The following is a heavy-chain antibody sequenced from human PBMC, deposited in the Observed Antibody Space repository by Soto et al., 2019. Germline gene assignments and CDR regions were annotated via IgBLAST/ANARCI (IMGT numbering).Heavy chain of an antibody. D-gene: IGHD1-1*01. J-gene: IGHJ6*02. CDR2: INYSGIT. V-gene: IGHV4-34*01. Sequence: QVQLQQWGAGLLKPSETLSLTCAVYGGSLSGYYGNWIRQPPGKGLEWIGEINYSGITNYNPSLKSRVTISKDTSKNQFSLNLSSVTAADTAVYYCARTRNLDVWGQGTTVTVSS. CDR3: ARTRNLDV. CDR1: GGSLSGYY.